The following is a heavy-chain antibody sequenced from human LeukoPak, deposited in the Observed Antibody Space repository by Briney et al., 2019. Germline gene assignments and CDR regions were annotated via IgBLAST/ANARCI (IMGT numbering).Heavy chain of an antibody. CDR1: GGSISSGGYY. D-gene: IGHD4-17*01. Sequence: PSETLSLTCTVSGGSISSGGYYWSWIRQHPGKGLEWIGYIYYSGSTYYNPSPKSRVTISVDTSKNQFSLKLSSVTAADTAVYYCAREPGYGDSSYNWFDPWGQGTLVTVSS. V-gene: IGHV4-31*03. CDR3: AREPGYGDSSYNWFDP. J-gene: IGHJ5*02. CDR2: IYYSGST.